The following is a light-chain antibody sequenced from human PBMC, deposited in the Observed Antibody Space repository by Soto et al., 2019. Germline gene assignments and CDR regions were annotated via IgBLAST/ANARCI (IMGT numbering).Light chain of an antibody. CDR1: QSISSTY. J-gene: IGKJ1*01. Sequence: EIVLTQSPGTLSLSPGKRVTLSCRASQSISSTYLAWYQQKPGQAPSLLIYGASSRATGIPDRFSGSGSGTDFTLTISRLEPEDFAVYYCQQYDSPPRTFGQGTKVEVQ. CDR2: GAS. CDR3: QQYDSPPRT. V-gene: IGKV3-20*01.